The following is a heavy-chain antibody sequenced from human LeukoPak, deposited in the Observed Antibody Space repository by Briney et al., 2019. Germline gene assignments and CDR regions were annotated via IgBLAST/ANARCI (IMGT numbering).Heavy chain of an antibody. Sequence: SVKVSCKASGFTSTYSAVQWVRQARGQRLEWIGWIVVGSGNVEYAQNFQKRVIITRDMSTSTAYMELSGLTSEDTAVYYCATLGAYCSSSSCYLNWGQGTLVTVSS. V-gene: IGHV1-58*01. CDR2: IVVGSGNV. J-gene: IGHJ4*02. CDR3: ATLGAYCSSSSCYLN. CDR1: GFTSTYSA. D-gene: IGHD2-2*01.